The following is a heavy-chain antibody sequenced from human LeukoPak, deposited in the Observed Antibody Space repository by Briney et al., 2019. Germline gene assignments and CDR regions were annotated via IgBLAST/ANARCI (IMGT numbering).Heavy chain of an antibody. V-gene: IGHV4-34*01. CDR3: ARAPQWLAYKHYFDY. D-gene: IGHD6-19*01. CDR2: INHSGST. J-gene: IGHJ4*02. Sequence: SETLSLTCAVYGGSFSGYYWSWIRQPPGKGLEWIGEINHSGSTNYNPSLKSRVTISADTSKNQFSLKLSSVTAADTAVYYCARAPQWLAYKHYFDYWGQGTLVTVSS. CDR1: GGSFSGYY.